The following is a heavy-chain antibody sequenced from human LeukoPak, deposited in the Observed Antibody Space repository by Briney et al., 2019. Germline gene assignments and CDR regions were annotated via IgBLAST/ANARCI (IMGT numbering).Heavy chain of an antibody. CDR2: LVPMFGTP. Sequence: SVKVSCKASGGIFSRYAISWVRQAPGQGLEWMGGLVPMFGTPNQAQKFQGRVTITADESTSTAYMELSSLRSEDTAVYYCARGGETAAGISSSFDYWGQGTLVTVSS. CDR1: GGIFSRYA. V-gene: IGHV1-69*13. J-gene: IGHJ4*02. CDR3: ARGGETAAGISSSFDY. D-gene: IGHD6-13*01.